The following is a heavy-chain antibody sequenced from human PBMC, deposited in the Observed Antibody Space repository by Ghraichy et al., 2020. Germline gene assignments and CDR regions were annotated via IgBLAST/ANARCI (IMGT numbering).Heavy chain of an antibody. Sequence: SVKVSCKASGGTFSSYAISWVRQAPGQGLEWMGGIIPIFGTANYAQKFQGRVTITADESTSTAYMELSSLRSEDTAVYYCARGHITMIVVVIMNGMDVWGQGTTVTVSS. CDR3: ARGHITMIVVVIMNGMDV. V-gene: IGHV1-69*13. D-gene: IGHD3-22*01. J-gene: IGHJ6*02. CDR2: IIPIFGTA. CDR1: GGTFSSYA.